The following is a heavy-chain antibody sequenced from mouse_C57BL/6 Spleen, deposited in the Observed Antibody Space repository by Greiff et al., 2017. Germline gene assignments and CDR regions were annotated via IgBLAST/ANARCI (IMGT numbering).Heavy chain of an antibody. J-gene: IGHJ2*01. CDR3: ARGPLYDGYCDY. CDR1: GYTFTDYY. CDR2: IYPGSGNT. V-gene: IGHV1-76*01. Sequence: VKLQQSGAELVRPGASVKLSCKASGYTFTDYYINWVKQRPGQGLEWISRIYPGSGNTYYNEKFKGKATLTAEKSSSTAYMQLSSLTSEDSAVYFCARGPLYDGYCDYWGQGTTLTVSS. D-gene: IGHD2-3*01.